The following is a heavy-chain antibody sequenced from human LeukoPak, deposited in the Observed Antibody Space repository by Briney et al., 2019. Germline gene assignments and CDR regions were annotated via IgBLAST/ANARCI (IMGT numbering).Heavy chain of an antibody. CDR2: INSDGSST. CDR1: GFTFSSYW. CDR3: ARDPDPQAPYGDYALNWFDP. J-gene: IGHJ5*02. V-gene: IGHV3-74*01. Sequence: GGSPRLSCAASGFTFSSYWMHWVRQAPGKGLVWVSRINSDGSSTSYADSVKGRFTISRDNAKNTLYLQMNSLRAEDTAVYYCARDPDPQAPYGDYALNWFDPWGQGTLVTVSS. D-gene: IGHD4-17*01.